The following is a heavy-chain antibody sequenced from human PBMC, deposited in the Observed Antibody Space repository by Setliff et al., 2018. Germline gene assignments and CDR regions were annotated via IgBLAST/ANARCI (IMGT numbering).Heavy chain of an antibody. Sequence: SETLSLTCTVSGDSISSGDYFWSWIRQPPGKGLEWIAYIYHSGSAYYNPFLKSRVTMSVDTSKNQFSLHLTSVTAADTAVYYCAREVGTSTSSDAFDVWGQGMMVTVSS. D-gene: IGHD1-26*01. CDR3: AREVGTSTSSDAFDV. V-gene: IGHV4-30-4*08. CDR2: IYHSGSA. CDR1: GDSISSGDYF. J-gene: IGHJ3*01.